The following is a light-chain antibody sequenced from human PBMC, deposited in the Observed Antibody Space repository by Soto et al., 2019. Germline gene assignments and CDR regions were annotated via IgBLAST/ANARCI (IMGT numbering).Light chain of an antibody. J-gene: IGKJ1*01. V-gene: IGKV1-5*01. CDR3: QHYNSYSEA. Sequence: IQMTQSPSTLSASVGDRVTITCRASQSLGTWLAWYQQRPGKAPNLLIYDASSLKSGVPSRFSGSGSGTEFTLTISSLQPDDFATYYCQHYNSYSEAFGQGTKVDIK. CDR2: DAS. CDR1: QSLGTW.